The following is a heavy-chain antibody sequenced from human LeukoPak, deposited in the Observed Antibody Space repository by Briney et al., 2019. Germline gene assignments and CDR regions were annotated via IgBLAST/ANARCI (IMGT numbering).Heavy chain of an antibody. V-gene: IGHV4-39*07. D-gene: IGHD2-2*02. CDR1: GGSISSDNFY. J-gene: IGHJ5*02. CDR2: VYYGGSP. Sequence: PSETLSLTCSVSGGSISSDNFYWGWIRQPPGKGLEWVGTVYYGGSPDYNPSLTSRVTMSVDTSKNRLSLKLYSVTAADTAVYYCARVTDCAGSSCSTRWIDPWGQGTLVTVSS. CDR3: ARVTDCAGSSCSTRWIDP.